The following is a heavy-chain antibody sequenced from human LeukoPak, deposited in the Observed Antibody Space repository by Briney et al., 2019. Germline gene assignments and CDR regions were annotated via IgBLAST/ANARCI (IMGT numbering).Heavy chain of an antibody. CDR1: GFTFKSYP. CDR2: ISFDGSDK. J-gene: IGHJ4*02. CDR3: ARVLGFGSPPAY. V-gene: IGHV3-30*04. Sequence: GRLLRLSCAASGFTFKSYPMHWVRQAPGKGLEWVGLISFDGSDKSYAASVEGRFTISRDNSKSMLYLQMNSLSADDTAVYYCARVLGFGSPPAYWGQGTLVSVSP. D-gene: IGHD3-10*01.